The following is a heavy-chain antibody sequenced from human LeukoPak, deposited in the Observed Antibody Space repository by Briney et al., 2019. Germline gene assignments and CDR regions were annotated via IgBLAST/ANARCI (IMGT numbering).Heavy chain of an antibody. D-gene: IGHD6-19*01. Sequence: GGSLRLSCAASGFTFSSYEMNWVRQAPGKGLEWVSYISSSGSTIYYADSVKGRFTISRDNAKNSLYLQMNSLRAEDTAVYYCARGMGYSSGWYHPSTYYYYGMDVWGKGTTVTVSS. CDR2: ISSSGSTI. J-gene: IGHJ6*04. CDR3: ARGMGYSSGWYHPSTYYYYGMDV. CDR1: GFTFSSYE. V-gene: IGHV3-48*03.